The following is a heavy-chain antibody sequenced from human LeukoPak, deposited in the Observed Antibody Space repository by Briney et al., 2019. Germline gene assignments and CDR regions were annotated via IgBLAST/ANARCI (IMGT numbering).Heavy chain of an antibody. D-gene: IGHD5-18*01. CDR3: ARVGPWDTAMVTPYYYGMDV. CDR2: ISYDGSNK. V-gene: IGHV3-30-3*01. CDR1: GFTFSSYA. Sequence: PGRSLRLSCAASGFTFSSYAMHWVRQAPGKGLEWVAVISYDGSNKYYADSVKGRFTISRDNSKNTLYLQMNSLRAEDTVVYYCARVGPWDTAMVTPYYYGMDVWGQGTTVTVSS. J-gene: IGHJ6*02.